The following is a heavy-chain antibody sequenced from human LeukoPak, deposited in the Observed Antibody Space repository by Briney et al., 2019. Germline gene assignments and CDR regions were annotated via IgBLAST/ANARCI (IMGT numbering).Heavy chain of an antibody. Sequence: GGSLRLSCTASGFTFGDYAMSWVRQAPGKGLEWVGFIRSKAYGGTTEYAASVKGRFTISRDDSKSIAYLQMNSLRAEDTAVYYCARVNSYYVGYFDYWGQGTLVTVSS. CDR1: GFTFGDYA. D-gene: IGHD4-11*01. CDR2: IRSKAYGGTT. V-gene: IGHV3-49*04. J-gene: IGHJ4*02. CDR3: ARVNSYYVGYFDY.